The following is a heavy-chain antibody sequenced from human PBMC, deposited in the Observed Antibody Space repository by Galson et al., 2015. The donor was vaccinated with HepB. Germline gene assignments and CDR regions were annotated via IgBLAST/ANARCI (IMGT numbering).Heavy chain of an antibody. CDR2: INGRGSTT. CDR3: VKEGAWFGGDWFGP. Sequence: SLRLSCAGSGFIFRHHAMAWLRPAPGKGLEWVSGINGRGSTTYSADAVKGRFSISRDNSKNTVFLQLDNLKVDDTAIYYCVKEGAWFGGDWFGPWGQGTLVTVS. V-gene: IGHV3-23*01. CDR1: GFIFRHHA. J-gene: IGHJ5*02. D-gene: IGHD3-16*01.